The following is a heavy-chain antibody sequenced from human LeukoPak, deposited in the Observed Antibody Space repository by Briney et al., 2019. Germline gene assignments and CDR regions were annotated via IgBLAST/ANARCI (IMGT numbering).Heavy chain of an antibody. CDR2: IYTSGST. J-gene: IGHJ3*02. Sequence: SETLSLTCTVPGGSISSYYWSWIRQPAGKGLEWIGRIYTSGSTNYNPSLKSRVTMSVDTSKNQFSLKLSSVTAADTAVYYCARDDDSGSYYDAFDIWGQGTMVTVSS. D-gene: IGHD1-26*01. CDR1: GGSISSYY. CDR3: ARDDDSGSYYDAFDI. V-gene: IGHV4-4*07.